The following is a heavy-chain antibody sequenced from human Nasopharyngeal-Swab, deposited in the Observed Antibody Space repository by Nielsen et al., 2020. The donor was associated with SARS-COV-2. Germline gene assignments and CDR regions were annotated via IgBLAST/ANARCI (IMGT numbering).Heavy chain of an antibody. Sequence: SVKVSCKASGGTFSSYAISWVRQAPGQGLVWMGGIIPIFGTANYAQKFQGRVTITADESTSTAYMELSSLRSEDTAVYYCARDQNPRPDYDFWSGHIYGMDVWGQGTTVTVSS. V-gene: IGHV1-69*13. CDR1: GGTFSSYA. CDR2: IIPIFGTA. D-gene: IGHD3-3*01. CDR3: ARDQNPRPDYDFWSGHIYGMDV. J-gene: IGHJ6*02.